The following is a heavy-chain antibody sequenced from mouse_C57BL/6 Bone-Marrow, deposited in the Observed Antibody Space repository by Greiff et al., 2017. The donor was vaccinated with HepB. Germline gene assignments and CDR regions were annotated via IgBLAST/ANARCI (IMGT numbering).Heavy chain of an antibody. CDR2: ISSGSSTI. D-gene: IGHD1-1*01. V-gene: IGHV5-17*01. CDR3: GRGCYYCGRWFAY. CDR1: GFTFTDYG. Sequence: EVMLEESGGGLVKPGGSLKLSCAASGFTFTDYGMHWVSQAPEKGLEWVAYISSGSSTIYYADTVKGRFTISRDNAKNTLFLQMTSLRSEDTAMYFCGRGCYYCGRWFAYWGQGALLTVSA. J-gene: IGHJ3*01.